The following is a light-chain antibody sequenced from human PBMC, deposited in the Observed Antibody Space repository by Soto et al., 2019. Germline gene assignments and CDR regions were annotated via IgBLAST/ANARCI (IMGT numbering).Light chain of an antibody. CDR3: GTWNAGLTSWV. J-gene: IGLJ3*02. Sequence: QSVLPQPPSVSVAPGQKVTLSCSGSRSNIGNNFVSWYQQLPGTAPKLLIYDNDKRPSGIPDRFSGSKSGTSATLGIIGLQTGDEADYYCGTWNAGLTSWVFGGGTKVTVL. V-gene: IGLV1-51*01. CDR2: DND. CDR1: RSNIGNNF.